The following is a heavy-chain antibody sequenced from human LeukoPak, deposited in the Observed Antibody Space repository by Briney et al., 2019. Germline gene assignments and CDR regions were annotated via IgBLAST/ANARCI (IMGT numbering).Heavy chain of an antibody. CDR1: GFTFSSYA. J-gene: IGHJ4*02. V-gene: IGHV3-23*01. CDR2: ISGSGGST. Sequence: PGGSLRLSCAASGFTFSSYAMSWVRQAPGKGLEWVSDISGSGGSTYYADSVKGRFTISRDNSKNTLYLQMNSLRAEDTAVYYCAKGPDYDILTGYLNYWGQGTLVTVSS. CDR3: AKGPDYDILTGYLNY. D-gene: IGHD3-9*01.